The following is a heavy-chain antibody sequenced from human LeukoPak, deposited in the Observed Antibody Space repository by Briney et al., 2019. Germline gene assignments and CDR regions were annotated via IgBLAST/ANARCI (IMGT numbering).Heavy chain of an antibody. CDR3: AKAKFASSWYLDY. Sequence: GGSLRLSCAASRFTFSRYAMSWVRQAPGKGLEWVSAISGDGGIKFYADSVKGRFTISRDNSKNTVDLQMNSLRAEDTAVYYCAKAKFASSWYLDYWGQGTLVTVTS. CDR2: ISGDGGIK. V-gene: IGHV3-23*01. J-gene: IGHJ4*02. CDR1: RFTFSRYA. D-gene: IGHD6-13*01.